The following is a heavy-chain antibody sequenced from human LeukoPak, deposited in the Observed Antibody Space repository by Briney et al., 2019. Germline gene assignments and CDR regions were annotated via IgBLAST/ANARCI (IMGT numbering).Heavy chain of an antibody. V-gene: IGHV3-74*01. Sequence: PGGSLRLSCAASGFILSTFWMHWVRQAPGKGLVWVSRIDYDGTTTTYADSVKGRFTISRDNAKNSLYLQLNSLRAEDTAVYYCARDPYSGSYSDYYYYYMDVWGKGTTVTVSS. J-gene: IGHJ6*03. CDR1: GFILSTFW. CDR2: IDYDGTTT. D-gene: IGHD1-26*01. CDR3: ARDPYSGSYSDYYYYYMDV.